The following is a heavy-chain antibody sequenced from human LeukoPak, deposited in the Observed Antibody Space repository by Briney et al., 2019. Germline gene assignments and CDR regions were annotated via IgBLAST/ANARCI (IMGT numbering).Heavy chain of an antibody. CDR1: GFTFSSYA. D-gene: IGHD3-10*01. V-gene: IGHV3-30*04. CDR2: ISYDGSNK. CDR3: AREMWLGELLFDN. J-gene: IGHJ4*02. Sequence: GGSLRLSCAASGFTFSSYAMHWVRQAPGKGLEWVAVISYDGSNKYYADSVKGRFTISRDNSKNTLYLQMNSLRAEDTAVYYCAREMWLGELLFDNWGQGTLVTVSS.